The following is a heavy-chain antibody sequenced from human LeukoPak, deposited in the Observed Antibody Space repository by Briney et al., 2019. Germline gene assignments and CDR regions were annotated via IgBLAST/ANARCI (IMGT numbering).Heavy chain of an antibody. CDR2: TYYRSTWYN. CDR1: GDSVSSSSVT. D-gene: IGHD2-2*01. V-gene: IGHV6-1*01. Sequence: QTLSLTCAISGDSVSSSSVTWNWIRQSPSRGLEWLGRTYYRSTWYNDYAVSVRGRITVNPDTSKNQFSLHLNSVTPEDTAVYCCARRLTQYDCFDPWGQGILVTVSS. CDR3: ARRLTQYDCFDP. J-gene: IGHJ5*02.